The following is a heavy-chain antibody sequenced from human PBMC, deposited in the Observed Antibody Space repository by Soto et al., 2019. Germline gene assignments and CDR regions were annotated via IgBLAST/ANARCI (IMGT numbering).Heavy chain of an antibody. J-gene: IGHJ5*02. CDR3: ARGTPPCYYYDSSGYYYEAPRWFNP. CDR2: VNPNSGNT. V-gene: IGHV1-8*01. Sequence: ASVKVSCRAYGYTFTSYDINWVRQSTGQGLHWLGSVNPNSGNTGYAQKFQGRVTMTRNTSISTAYMELSSLRSEDTAVYYCARGTPPCYYYDSSGYYYEAPRWFNPWGQGTLVTVSS. CDR1: GYTFTSYD. D-gene: IGHD3-22*01.